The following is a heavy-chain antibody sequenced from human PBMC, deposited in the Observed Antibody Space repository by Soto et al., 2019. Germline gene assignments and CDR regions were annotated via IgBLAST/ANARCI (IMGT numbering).Heavy chain of an antibody. Sequence: EVQLVESGGGVVRPGGSLRLSCAASGFTFDDHGMTWVRQAPGKGLEWVSGITWNGATTGYADSVKGRFTISIDNAKNSLYLQMNRLRVEDTALYYCAGDGGVVVAVDAFDVWGQGTMGTVSS. J-gene: IGHJ3*01. D-gene: IGHD6-19*01. CDR1: GFTFDDHG. V-gene: IGHV3-20*04. CDR3: AGDGGVVVAVDAFDV. CDR2: ITWNGATT.